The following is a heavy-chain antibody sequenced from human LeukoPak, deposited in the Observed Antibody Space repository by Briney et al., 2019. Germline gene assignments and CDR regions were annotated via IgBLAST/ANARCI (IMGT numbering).Heavy chain of an antibody. Sequence: GGSLRLSCAASGFTFSSYWMSWVRQAPGKGLEWVAVIWYDGSNKYYADSVKGRFTISRDNSKNTLYLQMNSLRAEDTAVYYCARDHDILTGYYSSGYYYYGMDVWGQGTTVTVSS. D-gene: IGHD3-9*01. V-gene: IGHV3-33*08. CDR2: IWYDGSNK. CDR3: ARDHDILTGYYSSGYYYYGMDV. J-gene: IGHJ6*02. CDR1: GFTFSSYW.